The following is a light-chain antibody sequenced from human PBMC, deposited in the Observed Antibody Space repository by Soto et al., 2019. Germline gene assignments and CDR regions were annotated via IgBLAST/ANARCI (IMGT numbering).Light chain of an antibody. V-gene: IGKV1-39*01. Sequence: DIVMTQSPDYLAVSLGERATINWLAWYQQKPGKAPKLLIYAASSLQSGVPSRFSGSGSGTDFTLTISSLQPEDFATYYCQQSYSTPWTFGQGTKVDIK. J-gene: IGKJ1*01. CDR2: AAS. CDR3: QQSYSTPWT.